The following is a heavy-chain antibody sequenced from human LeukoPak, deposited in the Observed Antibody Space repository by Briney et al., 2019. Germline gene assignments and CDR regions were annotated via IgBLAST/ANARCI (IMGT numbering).Heavy chain of an antibody. CDR2: IIPILGIA. Sequence: GASVKVSCKASGGTFSSYAISWVRQAPGQGLEWMGRIIPILGIANYAQKFQGRVTITADKSTSTAYMELSSLRSEDTAVYYCARGGDYYDSSGGAFDIWGQGTMVTVSS. D-gene: IGHD3-22*01. CDR1: GGTFSSYA. V-gene: IGHV1-69*04. CDR3: ARGGDYYDSSGGAFDI. J-gene: IGHJ3*02.